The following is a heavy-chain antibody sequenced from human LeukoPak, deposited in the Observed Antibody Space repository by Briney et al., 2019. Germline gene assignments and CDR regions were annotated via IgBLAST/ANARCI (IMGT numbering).Heavy chain of an antibody. D-gene: IGHD6-13*01. V-gene: IGHV1-3*01. CDR3: ASSGWYARHWFDP. CDR2: INAGNGNT. J-gene: IGHJ5*02. Sequence: VASVKVSCTASGYTFTSYAMHWVRQAPGQRLEWMGWINAGNGNTKYSQKFQGRVTITRDTSASTAYMELSSLRSEDTAVYYCASSGWYARHWFDPWGQGTLVTVSS. CDR1: GYTFTSYA.